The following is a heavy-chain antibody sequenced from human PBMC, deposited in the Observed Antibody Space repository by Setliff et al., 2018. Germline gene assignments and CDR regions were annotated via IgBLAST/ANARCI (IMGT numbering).Heavy chain of an antibody. CDR3: VRARTTNYDFWSGLNAFDI. V-gene: IGHV3-7*03. CDR2: IKQDGSDK. D-gene: IGHD3-3*01. Sequence: GGSLRLSCAAPGFTFSSYWMSWVRQAPGKGLEWVANIKQDGSDKYYVDSVKGRFTISRDNAKNSLSLQMNSLRAEDTAVYYCVRARTTNYDFWSGLNAFDIWGQGTMVTVSS. CDR1: GFTFSSYW. J-gene: IGHJ3*02.